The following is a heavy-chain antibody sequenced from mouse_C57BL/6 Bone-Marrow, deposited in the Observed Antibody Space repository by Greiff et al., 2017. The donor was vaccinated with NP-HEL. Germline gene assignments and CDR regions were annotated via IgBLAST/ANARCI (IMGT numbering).Heavy chain of an antibody. V-gene: IGHV14-4*01. CDR1: GFNIKDDY. CDR2: IDPENGDT. Sequence: EVQLQQSGAELVRPGASVKLSCTASGFNIKDDYMHWVKQRPEQGLEWIGWIDPENGDTAYASKFQGKATITADTSSNTAYLQLSSLTSEDTAVYYCTRLLYYAMDYWGQGTSVTVSS. J-gene: IGHJ4*01. D-gene: IGHD2-3*01. CDR3: TRLLYYAMDY.